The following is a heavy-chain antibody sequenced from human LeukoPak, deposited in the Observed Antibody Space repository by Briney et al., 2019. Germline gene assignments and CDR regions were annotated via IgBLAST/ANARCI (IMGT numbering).Heavy chain of an antibody. CDR3: ARDRDYFHDY. D-gene: IGHD2/OR15-2a*01. CDR2: ISYDGSSK. Sequence: GGSLRLSCAAPGFTFSRHAMHWVRQAPGKGLEWVAVISYDGSSKYYADSVKGRFTIYRDKSKNTLYLQMNSLRAEDTAVYYCARDRDYFHDYWGQGTLVTVSS. V-gene: IGHV3-30*04. CDR1: GFTFSRHA. J-gene: IGHJ4*02.